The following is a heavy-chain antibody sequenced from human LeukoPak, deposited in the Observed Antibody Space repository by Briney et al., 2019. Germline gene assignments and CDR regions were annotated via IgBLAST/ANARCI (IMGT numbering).Heavy chain of an antibody. CDR3: ARVRGQQLVDY. D-gene: IGHD6-13*01. Sequence: SETLSLTCAVYGGSFSGYYWSWIRQPPGKGLEWIGEINHSGSTNYNPSLKSRVTISVDTSKNQFSLKLSSVTAADTAVYYCARVRGQQLVDYWGQGTLVTVSS. CDR1: GGSFSGYY. CDR2: INHSGST. V-gene: IGHV4-34*01. J-gene: IGHJ4*02.